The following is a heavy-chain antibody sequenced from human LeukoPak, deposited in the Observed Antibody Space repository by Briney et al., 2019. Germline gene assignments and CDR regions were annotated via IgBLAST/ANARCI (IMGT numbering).Heavy chain of an antibody. CDR1: GFTFSSYG. CDR2: ISYGGSNK. V-gene: IGHV3-30*18. Sequence: GGSLRLSCAASGFTFSSYGMHWVRQAPGKRLEWVAVISYGGSNKYYADSVKGRFTISRDNSKNTLYLQMNSLRAEDTAVYYCAKASTFDYWGQGTLVTVSS. CDR3: AKASTFDY. J-gene: IGHJ4*02. D-gene: IGHD2-2*01.